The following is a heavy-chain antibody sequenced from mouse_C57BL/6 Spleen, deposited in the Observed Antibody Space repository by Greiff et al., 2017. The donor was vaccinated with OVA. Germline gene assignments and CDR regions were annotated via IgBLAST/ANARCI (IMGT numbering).Heavy chain of an antibody. CDR2: ISSGSSTI. CDR1: GFTFSDYG. V-gene: IGHV5-17*01. CDR3: ARDYGSRGGAMDY. Sequence: EVKLMESGGGLVKPGGSLKLSCAASGFTFSDYGMHWVRQAPEKGLEWVAYISSGSSTIYYADTVKGRFTISRDNAKNTLFLQMTSLRSEDTAMCYCARDYGSRGGAMDYWGQGTSVTVSS. D-gene: IGHD1-1*01. J-gene: IGHJ4*01.